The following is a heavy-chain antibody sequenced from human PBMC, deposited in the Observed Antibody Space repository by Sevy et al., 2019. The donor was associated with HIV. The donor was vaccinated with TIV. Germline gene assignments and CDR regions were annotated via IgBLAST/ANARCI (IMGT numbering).Heavy chain of an antibody. D-gene: IGHD3-10*01. CDR3: ARDQVTMVRGVSLYGMDV. Sequence: GGCLRLSCAASGFTFSSYAMHWVRQAPGKGLEWVAVISYDGSNKYYADSVKGRFTISRDNSKNTLYLQMNSLRAEDTAVYYCARDQVTMVRGVSLYGMDVWGQGTTVTVSS. J-gene: IGHJ6*02. CDR1: GFTFSSYA. CDR2: ISYDGSNK. V-gene: IGHV3-30-3*01.